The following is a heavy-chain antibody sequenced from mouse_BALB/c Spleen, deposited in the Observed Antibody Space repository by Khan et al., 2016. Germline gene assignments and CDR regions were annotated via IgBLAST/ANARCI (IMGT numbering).Heavy chain of an antibody. D-gene: IGHD1-1*01. CDR2: LDPANGDT. CDR3: NAIYYGSDVYFDY. Sequence: VQLKESGAELVRSGASVKLSCTASVFNIKDYYMHWVKQRPEQGLEWIGWLDPANGDTEYAPKLQGKATMTADTSSNAAYLQFSSLTSEDSAVYYCNAIYYGSDVYFDYLGQGTTLTVSS. J-gene: IGHJ2*01. CDR1: VFNIKDYY. V-gene: IGHV14-4*02.